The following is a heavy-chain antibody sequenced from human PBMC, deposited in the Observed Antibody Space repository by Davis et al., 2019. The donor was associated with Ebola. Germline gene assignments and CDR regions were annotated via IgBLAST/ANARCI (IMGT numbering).Heavy chain of an antibody. D-gene: IGHD3-3*01. V-gene: IGHV3-64*04. CDR2: INSNGGNT. CDR3: AKSGLSFGVVKYHYGMDV. Sequence: GGSLRLSCSASGFTFTKYTIHWVRQAPGKGLEYVAAINSNGGNTYYADSVKGRFTISRDNSKKTLYLQMNSLRAEDTAVYYCAKSGLSFGVVKYHYGMDVWGKGTTVTVSS. CDR1: GFTFTKYT. J-gene: IGHJ6*04.